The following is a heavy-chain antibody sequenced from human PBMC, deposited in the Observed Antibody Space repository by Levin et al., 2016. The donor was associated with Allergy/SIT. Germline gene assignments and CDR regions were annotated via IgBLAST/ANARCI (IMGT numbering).Heavy chain of an antibody. CDR2: ISYDGSNK. V-gene: IGHV3-30-3*01. D-gene: IGHD6-19*01. CDR3: ARDIGSGWYDY. CDR1: GFTFSSYA. Sequence: GGSLRLSCAASGFTFSSYAMHWVRQAPGKGLEWVAVISYDGSNKYYADSVKGRFTISRDNSKNTLYLQMNSLRAEDTAVYYCARDIGSGWYDYWGQGTLVTVSS. J-gene: IGHJ4*02.